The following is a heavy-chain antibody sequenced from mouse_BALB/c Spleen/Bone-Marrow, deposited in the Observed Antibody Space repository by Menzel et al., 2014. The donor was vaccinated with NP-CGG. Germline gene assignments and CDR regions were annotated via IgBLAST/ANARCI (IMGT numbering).Heavy chain of an antibody. J-gene: IGHJ2*01. CDR2: ISSGGSYT. V-gene: IGHV5-6*02. D-gene: IGHD2-4*01. Sequence: DVMLVESGGDLVKPGGSLKLSCAASGFTFSSYGMSWVRQTPDKRLEWVATISSGGSYTYYPDSVKGRFTISRDNAKNSLYLQMSSLKSGDTAMYYCARQTYYDYGGYFDYWGQGTTLTVSS. CDR3: ARQTYYDYGGYFDY. CDR1: GFTFSSYG.